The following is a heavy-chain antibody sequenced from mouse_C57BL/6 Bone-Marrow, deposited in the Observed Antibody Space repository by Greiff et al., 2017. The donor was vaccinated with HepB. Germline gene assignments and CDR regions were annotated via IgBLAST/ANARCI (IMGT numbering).Heavy chain of an antibody. J-gene: IGHJ1*03. CDR3: ARKDDYDGYWYFDV. CDR1: GFSLTSYG. CDR2: IWSGGST. V-gene: IGHV2-2*01. D-gene: IGHD2-4*01. Sequence: VQLQQSGPGLVQPSQSLSITCTVSGFSLTSYGVHWVRQSPGKGLEWLGVIWSGGSTDYNAAFISRLSISKDNSKSQVFFKMKSLQADDTAIYYCARKDDYDGYWYFDVRGTGTTVTVSS.